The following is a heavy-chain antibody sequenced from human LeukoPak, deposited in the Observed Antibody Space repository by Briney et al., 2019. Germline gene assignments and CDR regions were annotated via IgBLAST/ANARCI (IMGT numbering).Heavy chain of an antibody. D-gene: IGHD3-16*01. J-gene: IGHJ3*01. CDR1: GFMFGGYT. CDR3: ARDAGFVAFDV. Sequence: GGSLRLSCAASGFMFGGYTINWVRQAPGKGLEWVSSISSSINIYYAESVKGRFTISRDSAKNLVSLQLNSLRAEDTAVYYCARDAGFVAFDVWGQGTTVTASS. CDR2: ISSSINI. V-gene: IGHV3-21*06.